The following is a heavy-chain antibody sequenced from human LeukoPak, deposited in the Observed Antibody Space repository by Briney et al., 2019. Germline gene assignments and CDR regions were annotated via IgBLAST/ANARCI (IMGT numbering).Heavy chain of an antibody. CDR2: INHSGST. CDR1: GGSFSGYY. CDR3: ARNRVVRVYYGSGSYYKPDY. V-gene: IGHV4-34*01. J-gene: IGHJ4*02. Sequence: PSETPSLTCAVYGGSFSGYYWSWIRQPPGKGLEWIGEINHSGSTNYNPSLKSRVTISVDTSKNQFSLKLSSVTAADTAVYYCARNRVVRVYYGSGSYYKPDYWGQGTLVTVSS. D-gene: IGHD3-10*01.